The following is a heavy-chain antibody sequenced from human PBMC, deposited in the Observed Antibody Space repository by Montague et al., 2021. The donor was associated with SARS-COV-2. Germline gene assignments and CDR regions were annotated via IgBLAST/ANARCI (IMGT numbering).Heavy chain of an antibody. CDR3: ARLGFVELWLNLGWFDP. CDR2: IYYTGTT. J-gene: IGHJ5*02. D-gene: IGHD3-16*02. Sequence: SETLSLTCSVSGDSITTYYWSWIRQSPGRGLEWIGHIYYTGTTKYNPSLKSRVTISVDTSKNQFSLELRSVTAADTAVYYCARLGFVELWLNLGWFDPWGQGTLVTVSS. V-gene: IGHV4-59*08. CDR1: GDSITTYY.